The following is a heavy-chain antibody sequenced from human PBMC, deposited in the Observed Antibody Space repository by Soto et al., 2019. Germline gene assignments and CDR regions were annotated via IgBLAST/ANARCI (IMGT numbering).Heavy chain of an antibody. D-gene: IGHD2-2*01. CDR3: ARAQSVVVPAAIRGYYMDV. CDR1: GFTFSSYW. J-gene: IGHJ6*03. CDR2: IKQDGSEK. V-gene: IGHV3-7*01. Sequence: GGSLRLSCAASGFTFSSYWMSWVRQAPGKGLEWVANIKQDGSEKYYVDSVKGRFTISRDNAKNSLYLQMNSLRAEDTAVYYCARAQSVVVPAAIRGYYMDVWGKGTTVTVSS.